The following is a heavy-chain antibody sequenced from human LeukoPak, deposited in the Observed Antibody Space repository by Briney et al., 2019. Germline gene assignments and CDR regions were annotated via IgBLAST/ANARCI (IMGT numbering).Heavy chain of an antibody. CDR3: ARAGYCSGGSCYPYYYYYYMDV. V-gene: IGHV1-18*01. CDR2: ISGHNDDT. Sequence: GASVKVSCKASGYTFTSYAISWVRQAPGQGLEWTGWISGHNDDTNYAQRLQGRVTMTTDTSTSTAYMELRSLRSDDTAVYYCARAGYCSGGSCYPYYYYYYMDVWGKGTTVTVSS. D-gene: IGHD2-15*01. CDR1: GYTFTSYA. J-gene: IGHJ6*03.